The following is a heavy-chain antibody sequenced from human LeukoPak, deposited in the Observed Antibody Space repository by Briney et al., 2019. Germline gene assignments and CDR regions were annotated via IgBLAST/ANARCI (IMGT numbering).Heavy chain of an antibody. D-gene: IGHD1-14*01. V-gene: IGHV4-39*07. J-gene: IGHJ4*02. CDR1: GGSISSSSYY. Sequence: PSETLSLTCTASGGSISSSSYYWGWIRQPPGKGLEWIGSIYYSGSTYYNPSLKSRVTMSVDESKNEFSLKLTSVTAADTAVYYCARLGTGSYRYWGQGTLVTVSS. CDR3: ARLGTGSYRY. CDR2: IYYSGST.